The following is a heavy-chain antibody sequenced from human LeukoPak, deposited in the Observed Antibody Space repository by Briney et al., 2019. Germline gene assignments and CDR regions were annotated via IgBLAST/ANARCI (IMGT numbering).Heavy chain of an antibody. CDR2: IYHSGST. CDR3: ASSRMHFDY. J-gene: IGHJ4*02. V-gene: IGHV4-30-2*01. CDR1: GGSISSGGYS. Sequence: SETLSLTCTVSGGSISSGGYSWSWIRQAPGKGLEWIGYIYHSGSTYYNPSLKSRVTMSVDKSKNQFSLKLRSVTAADTAVYYCASSRMHFDYWGQGTLVTVSS.